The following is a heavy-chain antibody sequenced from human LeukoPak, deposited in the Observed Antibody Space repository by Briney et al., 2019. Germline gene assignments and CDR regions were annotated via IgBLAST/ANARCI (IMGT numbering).Heavy chain of an antibody. D-gene: IGHD3-10*01. V-gene: IGHV3-21*01. Sequence: GGSLRLSCAASGFTFSTYSMNWVRLAPGKGLDWVSSTEPGTGSIADPVQGRFTISRDNAHNSLYLQMNSLRVEDTAVYYCARDHRDAYGYRYFDLWGRGTLVTVSS. CDR2: TEPGTGS. CDR1: GFTFSTYS. CDR3: ARDHRDAYGYRYFDL. J-gene: IGHJ2*01.